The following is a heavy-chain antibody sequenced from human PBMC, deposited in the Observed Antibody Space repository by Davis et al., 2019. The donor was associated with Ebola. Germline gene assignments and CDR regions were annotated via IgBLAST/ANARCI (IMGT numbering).Heavy chain of an antibody. Sequence: GESLKISCAASGFSFSHAWMTWVRQAPGKGLEWVSSISNSGGYKYYGESMKGRFTISRDNSKNSLFLQMDSLRVEDTAVYYCATVKWGLLFFRWGQGTLVTVSS. V-gene: IGHV3-21*01. D-gene: IGHD2-21*01. J-gene: IGHJ4*02. CDR1: GFSFSHAW. CDR3: ATVKWGLLFFR. CDR2: ISNSGGYK.